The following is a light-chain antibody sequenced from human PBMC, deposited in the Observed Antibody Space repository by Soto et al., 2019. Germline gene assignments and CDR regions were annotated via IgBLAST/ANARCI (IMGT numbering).Light chain of an antibody. V-gene: IGKV3-20*01. CDR2: GAS. CDR3: QQYGSSPPYT. J-gene: IGKJ2*01. CDR1: QSVSSSY. Sequence: EIVLTQSPGTLSLSPGERATLSCRASQSVSSSYLAWYQQKPGQAPRLLIYGASSRATGIPDRFSGSGSGTDFTLTISRPEPEDFAVNYCQQYGSSPPYTFGQGTKLEIK.